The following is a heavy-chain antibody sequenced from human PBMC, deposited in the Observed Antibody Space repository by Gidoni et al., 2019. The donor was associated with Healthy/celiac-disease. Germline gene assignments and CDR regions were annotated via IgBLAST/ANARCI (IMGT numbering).Heavy chain of an antibody. V-gene: IGHV4-31*03. J-gene: IGHJ3*02. CDR3: ARGLRYLRASGDAFDI. Sequence: QVQLQESGPGLVKPSQTLSLTCTVSGGSIRSGGYYWSWIRQHPGKGLEWIGYIYYSGSTYYNPSLKSRVTISVDTSKNQFSLKLSSVTAADTAVYYCARGLRYLRASGDAFDIWGQGTMVTVSS. CDR2: IYYSGST. D-gene: IGHD3-9*01. CDR1: GGSIRSGGYY.